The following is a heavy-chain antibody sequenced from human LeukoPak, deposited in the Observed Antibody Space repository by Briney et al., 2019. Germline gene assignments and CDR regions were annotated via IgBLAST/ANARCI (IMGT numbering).Heavy chain of an antibody. CDR3: ARVSGSGSYYDASYYYFDY. CDR2: IYPGDSDT. Sequence: GESLKISCRGSGHSFVRYWLAWVRQVPGQGLEWMGIIYPGDSDTRYSPSFEGQVTISADKFLTTAHLQWSSLKASDTAMYYCARVSGSGSYYDASYYYFDYWGQGTLVTVSS. V-gene: IGHV5-51*01. J-gene: IGHJ4*02. D-gene: IGHD3-10*01. CDR1: GHSFVRYW.